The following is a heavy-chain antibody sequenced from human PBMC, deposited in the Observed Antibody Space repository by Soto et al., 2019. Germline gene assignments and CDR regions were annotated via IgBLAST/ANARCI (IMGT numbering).Heavy chain of an antibody. CDR3: AKDGDTAYWFDP. V-gene: IGHV3-23*01. J-gene: IGHJ5*02. CDR2: ISGSGGST. D-gene: IGHD5-18*01. CDR1: GFTFSRYT. Sequence: LXLSCAAFGFTFSRYTMSWVRQAPGKGLEWVSAISGSGGSTYYADSVKGRFTISRDNSKNTLYLQMNSLRAEDTAVYYCAKDGDTAYWFDPWGQGTLVTVS.